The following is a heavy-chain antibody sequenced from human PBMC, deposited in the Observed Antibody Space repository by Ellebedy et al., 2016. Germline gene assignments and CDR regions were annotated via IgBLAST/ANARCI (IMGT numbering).Heavy chain of an antibody. CDR2: IYYSGST. V-gene: IGHV4-59*08. J-gene: IGHJ4*02. CDR1: GGSISSNY. CDR3: ARRAYDSSGSYYFDY. D-gene: IGHD3-22*01. Sequence: SETLSLTXTVSGGSISSNYWSWIRQPPGKGLEWIGYIYYSGSTNYNPSLKSRVTISVDTSKNQFSLKLSSVTAADTAVYYCARRAYDSSGSYYFDYWGQGTLVTVSS.